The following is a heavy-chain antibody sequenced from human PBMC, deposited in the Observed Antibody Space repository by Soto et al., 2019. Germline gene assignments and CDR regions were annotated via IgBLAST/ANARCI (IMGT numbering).Heavy chain of an antibody. CDR3: AKRGPGLERRGGYYYYYGMDV. Sequence: GGSLRLSCAASGFTFSSYAMSCVRQAPGKGLEWVSAISGSGGITYYADSVKGRFTISRDNSKNTLYLQMNSLRAEDTAVYYCAKRGPGLERRGGYYYYYGMDVCGQGTTVTISS. D-gene: IGHD1-1*01. J-gene: IGHJ6*02. V-gene: IGHV3-23*01. CDR1: GFTFSSYA. CDR2: ISGSGGIT.